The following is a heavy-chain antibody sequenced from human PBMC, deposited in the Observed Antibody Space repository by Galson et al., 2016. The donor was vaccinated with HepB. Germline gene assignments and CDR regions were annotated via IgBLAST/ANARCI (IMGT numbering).Heavy chain of an antibody. D-gene: IGHD6-6*01. CDR1: GFTFSDYY. CDR3: ARAHWQLVDKEYYGMDV. V-gene: IGHV3-11*06. CDR2: ISSSSLST. J-gene: IGHJ6*02. Sequence: SLRLSCAASGFTFSDYYMNWIRQAPGKGLEWVSYISSSSLSTNYADSVKGRFTISRDNAKNSLYLQLDSLRAEDTAVYYCARAHWQLVDKEYYGMDVWGQGTTVTVSS.